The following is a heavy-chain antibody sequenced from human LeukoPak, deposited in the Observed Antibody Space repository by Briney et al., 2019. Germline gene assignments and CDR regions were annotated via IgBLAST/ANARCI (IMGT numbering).Heavy chain of an antibody. Sequence: SVKVSCKASGGTFSSYAISWVRQAPGQGLEWMGGIIPMYGTPNYAQKFQGRVTITADKSTSTAYMELSSLRYEDTAVYYCARAHDSSGFQAYWGHGTLVTVSS. CDR3: ARAHDSSGFQAY. J-gene: IGHJ4*01. D-gene: IGHD3-22*01. CDR1: GGTFSSYA. V-gene: IGHV1-69*06. CDR2: IIPMYGTP.